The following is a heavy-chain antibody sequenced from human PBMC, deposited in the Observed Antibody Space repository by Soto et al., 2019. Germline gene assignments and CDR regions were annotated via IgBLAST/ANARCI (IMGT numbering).Heavy chain of an antibody. CDR2: IYYSGST. Sequence: SETLSLTCTVSGGSISSGDYYWRWIRQPPGKGLEWIGYIYYSGSTNYNPSLKSRVTISVDTSKNQFSLKLSSVTAADTAVYYCARENGSPAAPSGFDYWGQGTLVTVSS. CDR1: GGSISSGDYY. CDR3: ARENGSPAAPSGFDY. J-gene: IGHJ4*02. V-gene: IGHV4-61*08. D-gene: IGHD2-2*01.